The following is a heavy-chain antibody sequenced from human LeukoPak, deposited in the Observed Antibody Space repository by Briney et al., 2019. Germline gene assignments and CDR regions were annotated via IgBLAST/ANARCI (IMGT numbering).Heavy chain of an antibody. J-gene: IGHJ6*02. CDR3: ARPLGSAAGTISYYYGMDV. CDR1: GFTFSSYW. D-gene: IGHD6-13*01. CDR2: IKHDGSEN. V-gene: IGHV3-7*01. Sequence: PGGSLRLPCAASGFTFSSYWMSWVRQAPGKGLEWVANIKHDGSENYYVDSVKGRFTTSRDNAKNSLSLQMNSLRAEDTAVYYCARPLGSAAGTISYYYGMDVWGQGTTVTVSS.